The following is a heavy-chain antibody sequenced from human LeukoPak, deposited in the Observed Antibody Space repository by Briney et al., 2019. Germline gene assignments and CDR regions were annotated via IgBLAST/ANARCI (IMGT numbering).Heavy chain of an antibody. D-gene: IGHD3-10*01. CDR2: ISAYNGNT. J-gene: IGHJ6*03. CDR1: GYTFTSYG. V-gene: IGHV1-18*01. Sequence: ASVKVSCKASGYTFTSYGISWVRQAPGQGLEWMGWISAYNGNTNYAQKLQGRVTMTTDTSTSTAYMELRSLRSDDTAVYYCAIITYYYGSGSYNYYMDVWGKGTTVTVSS. CDR3: AIITYYYGSGSYNYYMDV.